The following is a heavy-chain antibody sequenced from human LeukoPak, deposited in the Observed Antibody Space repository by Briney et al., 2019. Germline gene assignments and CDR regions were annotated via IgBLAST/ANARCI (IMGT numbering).Heavy chain of an antibody. Sequence: PGGSLRLSCAASGFTFSSYAMSWVRQAPGKGLEWVSAISCSGGSTYYADSVKGRFTISRDNSKNTLYLQMNSLRAEAPAVYSCAKLPESSNEWGQGTLVTVSS. CDR3: AKLPESSNE. CDR1: GFTFSSYA. V-gene: IGHV3-23*01. CDR2: ISCSGGST. J-gene: IGHJ4*02. D-gene: IGHD4-11*01.